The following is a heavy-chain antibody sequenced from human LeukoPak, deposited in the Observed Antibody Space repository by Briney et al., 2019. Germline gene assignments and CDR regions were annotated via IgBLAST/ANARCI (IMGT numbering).Heavy chain of an antibody. CDR1: GFIFSRYW. J-gene: IGHJ6*03. CDR3: ARDDYGGNPHYYYYMDV. CDR2: IKQDGSEK. V-gene: IGHV3-7*01. Sequence: GGSLRLSCAASGFIFSRYWMSWVRQAPGKGLEWVANIKQDGSEKYYVDSVKGRFTISRDNAKNSLYLQMNSLRAEDTAVYYCARDDYGGNPHYYYYMDVWGKGTTVTVSS. D-gene: IGHD4-23*01.